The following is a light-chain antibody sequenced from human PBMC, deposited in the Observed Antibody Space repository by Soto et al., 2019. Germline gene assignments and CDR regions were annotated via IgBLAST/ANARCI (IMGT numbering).Light chain of an antibody. V-gene: IGLV3-27*01. CDR3: YSAAANTPQGV. CDR1: VLAKKY. Sequence: SYELTQPSSVSVSPGQTARITCSGDVLAKKYARWSQQKPGQAPALVMYKDSNRPSDIPKRFSGSSTGTTRTLAITVAQVQDEGQYSSYSAAANTPQGVFGTGTKVTV. CDR2: KDS. J-gene: IGLJ1*01.